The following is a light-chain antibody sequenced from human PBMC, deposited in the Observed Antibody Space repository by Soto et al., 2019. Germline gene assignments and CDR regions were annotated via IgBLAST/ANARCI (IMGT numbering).Light chain of an antibody. CDR3: QQYNSYSPWT. Sequence: DIQMTQSPSTLSASVGDRVTITCRASQSISSWLAWYQQKPGKAPKLLIYKASSLETGVPSRFSGSASGTEFTLTISSLQPHDFATYYCQQYNSYSPWTFGQGTKVEIK. J-gene: IGKJ1*01. V-gene: IGKV1-5*03. CDR2: KAS. CDR1: QSISSW.